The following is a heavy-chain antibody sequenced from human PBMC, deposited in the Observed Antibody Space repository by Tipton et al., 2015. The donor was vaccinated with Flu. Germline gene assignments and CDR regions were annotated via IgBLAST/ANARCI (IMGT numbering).Heavy chain of an antibody. CDR2: ILNSEGT. CDR1: GASISNGVYY. Sequence: TLSLTCTVSGASISNGVYYWTWIRQHPGKGLEWIGYILNSEGTNYNPSLQSRLTISLDTSKNQFSLRLTSVTAADTAMYYCARAVDGIVIREYAFDFWGQGTLVTVSP. J-gene: IGHJ4*02. V-gene: IGHV4-31*03. D-gene: IGHD2/OR15-2a*01. CDR3: ARAVDGIVIREYAFDF.